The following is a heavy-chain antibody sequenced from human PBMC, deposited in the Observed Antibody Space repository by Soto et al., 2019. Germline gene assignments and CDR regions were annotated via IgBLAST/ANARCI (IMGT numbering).Heavy chain of an antibody. CDR3: ARVAYDFWSGWGGAGYYYYLDV. D-gene: IGHD3-3*01. Sequence: QVQLQESGPGLVKPSETLSLICTVSGGSITSYYWTWIRQPPGKGLEWIGYINYSGSTNYNPSLKSRITISVDPSKNQFSLKLSSVTAADTAVYFCARVAYDFWSGWGGAGYYYYLDVWGKGTTVTVSS. V-gene: IGHV4-59*01. J-gene: IGHJ6*03. CDR2: INYSGST. CDR1: GGSITSYY.